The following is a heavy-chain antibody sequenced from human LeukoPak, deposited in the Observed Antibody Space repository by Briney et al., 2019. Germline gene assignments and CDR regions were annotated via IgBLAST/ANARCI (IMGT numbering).Heavy chain of an antibody. J-gene: IGHJ4*02. D-gene: IGHD4-23*01. V-gene: IGHV3-7*03. Sequence: GGSLRLSCAASGFPFNAYWMTWVRQAPGKGLEWVANIKEDGSEKYYVDSMKGRFTISRDNAKNSLYLQMSSLRVEDTAVYYCARDRTGGYFDYWGQGTLVTVSS. CDR2: IKEDGSEK. CDR3: ARDRTGGYFDY. CDR1: GFPFNAYW.